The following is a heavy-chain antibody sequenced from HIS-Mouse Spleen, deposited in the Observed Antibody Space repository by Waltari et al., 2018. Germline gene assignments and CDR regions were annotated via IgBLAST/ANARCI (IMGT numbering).Heavy chain of an antibody. V-gene: IGHV4-39*07. CDR2: IYYSGST. CDR3: AREIPYSSSWYDWYFDL. J-gene: IGHJ2*01. Sequence: QLQLQESGPGLVTPSETLSLTCTVPGVSISSSSYHWGWIRQPPGQGLEWIGSIYYSGSTYYNPSLKSRVTISVDTSKNQFSLKLSSVTAADTAVYYCAREIPYSSSWYDWYFDLWGRGTLVTVSS. D-gene: IGHD6-13*01. CDR1: GVSISSSSYH.